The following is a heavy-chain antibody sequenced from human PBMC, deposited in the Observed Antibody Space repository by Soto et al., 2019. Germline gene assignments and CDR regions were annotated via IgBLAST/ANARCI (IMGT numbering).Heavy chain of an antibody. CDR3: ARSFYPRAGECWFDP. CDR2: INPNSGGT. V-gene: IGHV1-2*04. CDR1: GYTFTGYY. Sequence: ASVKVSCKASGYTFTGYYMHWVRQAPGQGLEWMGWINPNSGGTNYAQKFQGWVTMTRDTSISTAYMELSRLRSDDTAVYYCARSFYPRAGECWFDPWGQGTLVTVSS. J-gene: IGHJ5*02. D-gene: IGHD3-16*01.